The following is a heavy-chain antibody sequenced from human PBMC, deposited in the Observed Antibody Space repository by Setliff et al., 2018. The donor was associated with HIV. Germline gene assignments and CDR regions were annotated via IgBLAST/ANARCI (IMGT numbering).Heavy chain of an antibody. CDR3: ARDFAGYDILTGYTPRYAFDI. Sequence: ASVKVSCKASGYTFTGYYMRWVRQAPGQGLEWMGWINPNSGGTNYAQKFQGSVTITRDTSISTAYMELSRLRSDDTAVYYCARDFAGYDILTGYTPRYAFDIWGQGTMVTVSS. D-gene: IGHD3-9*01. J-gene: IGHJ3*02. V-gene: IGHV1-2*02. CDR1: GYTFTGYY. CDR2: INPNSGGT.